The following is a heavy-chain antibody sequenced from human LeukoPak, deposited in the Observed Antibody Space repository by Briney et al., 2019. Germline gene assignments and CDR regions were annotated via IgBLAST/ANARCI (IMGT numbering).Heavy chain of an antibody. Sequence: ASVKVSCKASGYTFSRYGLSWVRQAPGPALRGMGWIGPYNGNVNYAHQLQDRVIMTTDTSTGTAYMEVRSLRSDDTAVYHCARGWFDTTAYHHPFDYWGQGTLVTVSS. CDR1: GYTFSRYG. V-gene: IGHV1-18*01. CDR3: ARGWFDTTAYHHPFDY. D-gene: IGHD3-9*01. J-gene: IGHJ4*02. CDR2: IGPYNGNV.